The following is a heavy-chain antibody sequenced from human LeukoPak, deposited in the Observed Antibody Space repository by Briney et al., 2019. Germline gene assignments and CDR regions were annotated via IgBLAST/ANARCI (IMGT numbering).Heavy chain of an antibody. CDR1: GFTFSSYA. Sequence: GGSLRLSCAASGFTFSSYAMSWVRQAPGKGLEWVSAISGSGGSTYYADSVKGRFTISRDNSKNTLFLQMNSLRAEDTAVYYCARDDALGGNALDIWGQGTMVTVSS. J-gene: IGHJ3*02. D-gene: IGHD7-27*01. V-gene: IGHV3-23*01. CDR2: ISGSGGST. CDR3: ARDDALGGNALDI.